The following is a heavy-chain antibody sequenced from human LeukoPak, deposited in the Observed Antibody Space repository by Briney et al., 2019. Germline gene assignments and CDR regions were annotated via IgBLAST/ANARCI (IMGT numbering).Heavy chain of an antibody. CDR1: GFTCSSYS. D-gene: IGHD1-20*01. Sequence: GGSLRLSCAASGFTCSSYSMNWVRQAPGQGLEWVSSISSSSYIYYADSVKGRFTISRDNAKNSLYLQMNSLRAEDTAVYYCARSITGTPNDAFDIWGQGTMVTVSS. J-gene: IGHJ3*02. V-gene: IGHV3-21*01. CDR2: ISSSSYI. CDR3: ARSITGTPNDAFDI.